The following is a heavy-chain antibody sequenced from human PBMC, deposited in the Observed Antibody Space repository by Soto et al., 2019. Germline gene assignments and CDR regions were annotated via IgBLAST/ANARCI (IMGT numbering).Heavy chain of an antibody. Sequence: QVQLQESGPGLVKPSETLSLTCTVSGGSISTYYWRWIRQPPGKGLEWIAYLYYSASTNYNPSLKNRVTMSVDTSKNHFSLKLSSVTAADTAVYYCASGKYSGVAFDYWGQGTLVTVSS. J-gene: IGHJ4*02. V-gene: IGHV4-59*01. CDR1: GGSISTYY. CDR2: LYYSAST. D-gene: IGHD1-26*01. CDR3: ASGKYSGVAFDY.